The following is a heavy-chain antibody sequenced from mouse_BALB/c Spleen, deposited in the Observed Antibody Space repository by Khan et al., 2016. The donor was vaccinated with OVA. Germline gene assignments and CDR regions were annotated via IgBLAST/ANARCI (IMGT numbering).Heavy chain of an antibody. CDR3: ARDYWFTY. V-gene: IGHV5-6-5*01. CDR2: ISSGGNT. J-gene: IGHJ3*01. CDR1: GFTFSNYA. Sequence: EVELVESGGGLVQPGGSLKLSCEGSGFTFSNYAMSWVRQTPERRLEWVASISSGGNTYYSVSVKGRFTISRDNARNFLYRQMRSLRSEDTAMYYCARDYWFTYWGQGTLVTVSA.